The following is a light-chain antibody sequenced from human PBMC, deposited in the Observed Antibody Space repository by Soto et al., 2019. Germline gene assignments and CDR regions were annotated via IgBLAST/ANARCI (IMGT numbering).Light chain of an antibody. CDR3: SSYAGSNNLGV. J-gene: IGLJ1*01. CDR1: SSDVGGYNY. CDR2: EVS. V-gene: IGLV2-8*01. Sequence: QSALTQPPSASGSPGQSVTISCTGTSSDVGGYNYVSWYQQHPGKAPKLMIYEVSKRPSGVPDRFSGSKSGNTASLTVSGLQTEDEAEYSCSSYAGSNNLGVFGTGTKVTVL.